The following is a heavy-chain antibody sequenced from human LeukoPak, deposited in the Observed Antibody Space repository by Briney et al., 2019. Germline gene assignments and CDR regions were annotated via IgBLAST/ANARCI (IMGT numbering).Heavy chain of an antibody. Sequence: PGGSLSLSCAASGFTVSSNYMSWVRQAPGKGLEWGSVIYSGGSTYYADSVKGRFTISRDNSKNTLYLQMNSLRAEDTAVYYCARAGRIAVAGYYYYGMDVWGKGTTVTVSS. CDR2: IYSGGST. J-gene: IGHJ6*04. V-gene: IGHV3-53*01. CDR1: GFTVSSNY. CDR3: ARAGRIAVAGYYYYGMDV. D-gene: IGHD6-19*01.